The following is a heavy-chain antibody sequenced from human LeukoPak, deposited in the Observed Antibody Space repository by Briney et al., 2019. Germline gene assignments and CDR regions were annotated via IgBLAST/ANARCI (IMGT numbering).Heavy chain of an antibody. D-gene: IGHD6-13*01. Sequence: KTSETLSLTCTVSGGSISDYYWSWLRQPPREGLEWMGYIYYSGSTNYNPSLKSRVAISVDTSKNQFSLKLTSVTAADTAVYYCARGSIAAAEGSHWFDPGGQGTLVTVSS. CDR2: IYYSGST. J-gene: IGHJ5*02. CDR1: GGSISDYY. CDR3: ARGSIAAAEGSHWFDP. V-gene: IGHV4-59*01.